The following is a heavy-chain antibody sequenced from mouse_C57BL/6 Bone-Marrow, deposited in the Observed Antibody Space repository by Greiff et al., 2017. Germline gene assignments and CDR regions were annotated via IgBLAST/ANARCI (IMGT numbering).Heavy chain of an antibody. CDR1: GYPFTDYN. Sequence: VQLQQSGPELVKPGASVKIPCKASGYPFTDYNLDWVKQSHGKSLAWIGALNPNNGGTIYNQKFKGKATLNVGKSSSTAYMELRSLTSEDTAVYYCSRDDGYYWYFDGWVTETTVTVS. J-gene: IGHJ1*03. V-gene: IGHV1-18*01. D-gene: IGHD2-3*01. CDR2: LNPNNGGT. CDR3: SRDDGYYWYFDG.